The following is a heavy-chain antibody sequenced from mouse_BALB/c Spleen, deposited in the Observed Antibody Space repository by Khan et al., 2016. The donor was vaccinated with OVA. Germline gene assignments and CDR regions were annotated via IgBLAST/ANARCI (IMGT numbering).Heavy chain of an antibody. CDR3: ASELGRYYALDY. CDR2: ISYSGST. D-gene: IGHD4-1*01. Sequence: EVKLLESGPGLVKPSQSLSLTCTVTGYSITSDYAWNWIRQFPGNKLEWMGYISYSGSTTYNPSLKSRIPITRNTSKDQFFLHLKSVTSEDTATYYCASELGRYYALDYWGQGTSVPVSS. J-gene: IGHJ4*01. CDR1: GYSITSDYA. V-gene: IGHV3-2*02.